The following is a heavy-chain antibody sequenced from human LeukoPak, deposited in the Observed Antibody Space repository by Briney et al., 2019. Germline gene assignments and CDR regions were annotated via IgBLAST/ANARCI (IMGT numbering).Heavy chain of an antibody. J-gene: IGHJ4*02. CDR1: GFTFSSYA. D-gene: IGHD2-2*01. V-gene: IGHV3-64*01. Sequence: GGSLRLSCAASGFTFSSYAMHWVRQAPGKGLEYVSAISSNGGSTYYANSVKGRFTISRDNSKNTLYLQMGSLRAEDIAVYYCARAVPQLLCLDYWGQGTLVTVSS. CDR3: ARAVPQLLCLDY. CDR2: ISSNGGST.